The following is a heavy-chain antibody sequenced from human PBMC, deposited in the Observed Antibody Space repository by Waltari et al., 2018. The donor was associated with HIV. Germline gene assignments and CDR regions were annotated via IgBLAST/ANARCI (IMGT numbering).Heavy chain of an antibody. V-gene: IGHV4-34*02. CDR2: INYVGTT. J-gene: IGHJ3*02. D-gene: IGHD7-27*01. CDR3: ARRMDNWGLQAFDI. Sequence: QVHLQQWGAGLLKPSETLSLTCGVYGGYFSGYDWSWIRQPPGKGLEWLGEINYVGTTNYNPSLKSRVTVLFDTPKTQFSLQLSSVTAADTAVYYCARRMDNWGLQAFDIWGQGTMVTVSS. CDR1: GGYFSGYD.